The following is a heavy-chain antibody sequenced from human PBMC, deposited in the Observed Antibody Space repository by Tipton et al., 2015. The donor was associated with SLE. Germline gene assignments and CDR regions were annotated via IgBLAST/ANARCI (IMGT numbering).Heavy chain of an antibody. Sequence: LRLSCTVSGGSIRSGRYYWSWIRQHPGKGLEWIGYVFSSGTTYYNPSLKGRLSLSLDTSQNQLSLKLSSVTSADTAVYYCARYFYDSSGVCLFDFWGQGTLVTVSS. CDR2: VFSSGTT. J-gene: IGHJ4*02. CDR3: ARYFYDSSGVCLFDF. CDR1: GGSIRSGRYY. D-gene: IGHD3-22*01. V-gene: IGHV4-31*03.